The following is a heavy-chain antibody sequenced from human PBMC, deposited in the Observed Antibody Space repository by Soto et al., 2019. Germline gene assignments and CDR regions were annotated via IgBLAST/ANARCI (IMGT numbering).Heavy chain of an antibody. D-gene: IGHD4-17*01. CDR3: ARDGSTVTTNYHYAMDV. V-gene: IGHV3-11*06. CDR2: ISSSISYT. Sequence: QVQLVESGGGLVKPGGSLTLSCAASGFSLSDYSMSWIRQAPGKGLEWVSYISSSISYTHYADSVKGRFTASRDNAKNSVFLHLNSLRAEDTSVYYCARDGSTVTTNYHYAMDVWGQGTTVTVSS. CDR1: GFSLSDYS. J-gene: IGHJ6*02.